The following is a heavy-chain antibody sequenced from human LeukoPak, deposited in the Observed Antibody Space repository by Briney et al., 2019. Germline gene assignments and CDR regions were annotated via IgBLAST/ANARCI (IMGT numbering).Heavy chain of an antibody. CDR2: IYYSGST. J-gene: IGHJ4*02. V-gene: IGHV4-59*12. Sequence: SETLSLTCTVSGGSISSYYWSWIRQPPGKGLEWIGYIYYSGSTNYNPSLKSRVTISVDTSKNQFSLKLNSVTPEDTAVYYCGVTVTRYMYYFDYWGQGTLVTVSS. CDR1: GGSISSYY. CDR3: GVTVTRYMYYFDY. D-gene: IGHD4-11*01.